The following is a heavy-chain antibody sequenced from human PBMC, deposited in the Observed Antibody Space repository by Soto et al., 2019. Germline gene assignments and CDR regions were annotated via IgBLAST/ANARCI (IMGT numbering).Heavy chain of an antibody. J-gene: IGHJ3*02. CDR3: ARHMAFIAVSGTGAFDI. Sequence: LQTRSLACTVCGGSISSFYWSWIRQPPGKGLEWIGYISYTGSTNYNPSLRSRVTISVDTSKNHFSLNLSSVTAADTAVYYCARHMAFIAVSGTGAFDIWGQGTMVTVS. D-gene: IGHD6-19*01. CDR1: GGSISSFY. V-gene: IGHV4-59*08. CDR2: ISYTGST.